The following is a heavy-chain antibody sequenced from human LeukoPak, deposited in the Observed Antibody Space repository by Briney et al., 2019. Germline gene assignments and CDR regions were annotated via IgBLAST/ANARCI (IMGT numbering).Heavy chain of an antibody. J-gene: IGHJ4*02. Sequence: GGSLRLSCAASGFTFSSYAMSWVRQAPGKGLEWVSAISGSGGSTYYADSVKGRFTISRDDSMNTLYLQMSSLRAEDAAVYYCARKAASTYYTELDYWSQGTLVTVSS. CDR3: ARKAASTYYTELDY. CDR2: ISGSGGST. V-gene: IGHV3-23*01. CDR1: GFTFSSYA. D-gene: IGHD3-3*01.